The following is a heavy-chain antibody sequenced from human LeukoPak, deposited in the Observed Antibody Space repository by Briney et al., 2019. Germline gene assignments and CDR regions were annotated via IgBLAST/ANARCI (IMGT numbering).Heavy chain of an antibody. J-gene: IGHJ5*02. CDR3: ARGIRARFNLVHP. Sequence: TLSLTCAVSGDSISSGGYSWSWIRQPPGKGLEWIGYIYHSGSTYYNPSLKSRVTISVDRSKNQFSLKLSSVTAADTAVYYCARGIRARFNLVHPLGQGTLVTVSS. CDR2: IYHSGST. CDR1: GDSISSGGYS. V-gene: IGHV4-30-2*01. D-gene: IGHD3-3*02.